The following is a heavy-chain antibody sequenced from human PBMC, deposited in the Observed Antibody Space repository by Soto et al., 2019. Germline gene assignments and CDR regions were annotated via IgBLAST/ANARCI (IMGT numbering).Heavy chain of an antibody. Sequence: PGWSLRLSCTASGFSFSSYSLHWVRQTPGKGLEWVAVISYDGSNKYYADSVKGRFTVSRDSPKNTLFLQMNSLKPDDTAVYYCARAPPRGIAAPGTWGSGMDVWGQGTTFSVSS. D-gene: IGHD6-13*01. J-gene: IGHJ6*02. CDR1: GFSFSSYS. CDR3: ARAPPRGIAAPGTWGSGMDV. CDR2: ISYDGSNK. V-gene: IGHV3-30-3*01.